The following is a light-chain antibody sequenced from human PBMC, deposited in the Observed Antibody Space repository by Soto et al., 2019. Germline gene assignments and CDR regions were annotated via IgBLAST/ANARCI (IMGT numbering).Light chain of an antibody. CDR2: DVS. V-gene: IGLV2-14*01. J-gene: IGLJ1*01. Sequence: QSVLTQPASVSGSPGQSITISCTGTSSDVGGYNYVSWYQQHPGKAPKLMIYDVSSRPSGVSNRFSGSKSGNTASLTISGHQAEDEADYSCSSYTSSCTRVVGTGTKVTV. CDR3: SSYTSSCTRV. CDR1: SSDVGGYNY.